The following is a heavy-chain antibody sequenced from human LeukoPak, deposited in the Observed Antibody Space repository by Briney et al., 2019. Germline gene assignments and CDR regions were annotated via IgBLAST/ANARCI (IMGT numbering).Heavy chain of an antibody. CDR3: TSLGYSSGWYDY. CDR2: IRSKANSYAT. J-gene: IGHJ4*02. D-gene: IGHD6-19*01. V-gene: IGHV3-73*01. CDR1: GFTFSSYA. Sequence: GGSLRLSCAASGFTFSSYAMSWVRQASGKGLEWVGRIRSKANSYATAYAASVKGRFTISRDDSKNTAYLQMNSLKTEDTAVYYCTSLGYSSGWYDYWGQGTLVTVSS.